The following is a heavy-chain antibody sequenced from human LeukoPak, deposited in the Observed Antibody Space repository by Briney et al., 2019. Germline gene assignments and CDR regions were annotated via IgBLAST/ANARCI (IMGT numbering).Heavy chain of an antibody. Sequence: SETLSLTCTVSGGSISSHYWSWIRQPPGKGLEWVGYFYYSGSTNYNPSLKSRVTISVDTSKNQFSLKLSSVTAADTAVYYCAREEDAVDYWGQGTLVTVSS. J-gene: IGHJ4*02. CDR2: FYYSGST. CDR3: AREEDAVDY. V-gene: IGHV4-59*11. CDR1: GGSISSHY.